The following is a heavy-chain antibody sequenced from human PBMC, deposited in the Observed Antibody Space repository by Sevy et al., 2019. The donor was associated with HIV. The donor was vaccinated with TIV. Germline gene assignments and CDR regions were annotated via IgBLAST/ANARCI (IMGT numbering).Heavy chain of an antibody. CDR1: GFTFSSYS. J-gene: IGHJ4*02. Sequence: GGSLRLSCAASGFTFSSYSMNWVRQAPGKGLEWVSYISSSSSTIYYADSLKGRFTISRDNAKNSLYLQMNSLRDEDTAVYYCARGVNYYDSSGSVDYWGQGTLVTVSS. CDR2: ISSSSSTI. CDR3: ARGVNYYDSSGSVDY. D-gene: IGHD3-22*01. V-gene: IGHV3-48*02.